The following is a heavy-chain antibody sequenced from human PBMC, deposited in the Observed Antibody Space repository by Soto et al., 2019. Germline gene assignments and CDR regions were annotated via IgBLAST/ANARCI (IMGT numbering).Heavy chain of an antibody. J-gene: IGHJ6*02. CDR2: ISYDGSTE. Sequence: PGGSLRLSCAASGFTFSGYYMHWVRQAPGKALEWVAVISYDGSTEYYADSVKGRFTISRDNSANRLFLEMNSLRPEYTAFFSSTKDACSSASTYYRYYDMDVWGPGTTLNVSS. D-gene: IGHD3-10*01. CDR3: TKDACSSASTYYRYYDMDV. CDR1: GFTFSGYY. V-gene: IGHV3-30*18.